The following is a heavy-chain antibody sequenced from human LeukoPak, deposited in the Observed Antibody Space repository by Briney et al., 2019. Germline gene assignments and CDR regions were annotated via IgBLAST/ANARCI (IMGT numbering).Heavy chain of an antibody. Sequence: GASVKVSCKASGYTFTSYAMHWVRQAPGQRLEWMGWINAGNGNTKYSQKFQGSVTITRDTSASTAYMELSSLRSEETAVYYCGRAPYSSGWYESDYWGQGTLVTVSS. CDR3: GRAPYSSGWYESDY. CDR2: INAGNGNT. D-gene: IGHD6-19*01. V-gene: IGHV1-3*01. CDR1: GYTFTSYA. J-gene: IGHJ4*02.